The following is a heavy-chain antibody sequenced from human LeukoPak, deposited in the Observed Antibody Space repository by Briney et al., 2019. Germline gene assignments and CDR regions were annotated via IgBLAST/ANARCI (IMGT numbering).Heavy chain of an antibody. V-gene: IGHV4-39*01. J-gene: IGHJ4*02. Sequence: PSETLSLTCTVSGGSISSSNSYWDWIRQPPGKGLEWIGSMYYSGRTSYNPSLMSRVTISLDTSNNQFSLKLSSVTAADTAVYYCARRIKTYRDWACFDCWGQGTLVTVSS. CDR3: ARRIKTYRDWACFDC. CDR2: MYYSGRT. D-gene: IGHD4-17*01. CDR1: GGSISSSNSY.